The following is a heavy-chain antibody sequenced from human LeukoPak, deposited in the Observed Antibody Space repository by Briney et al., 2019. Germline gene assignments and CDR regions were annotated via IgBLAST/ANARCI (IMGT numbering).Heavy chain of an antibody. CDR2: ISAYNGNT. J-gene: IGHJ3*02. V-gene: IGHV1-18*01. CDR3: ARDSPGGLERHRAFDI. CDR1: GYTFTSYG. D-gene: IGHD1-1*01. Sequence: VASVKVSCKASGYTFTSYGISWVRQAPGQGLEWMGWISAYNGNTNYAQKLQGRVTMTTDTSTSTAYMELRSLRSDDTAVYYCARDSPGGLERHRAFDIWGQGTMVTVSS.